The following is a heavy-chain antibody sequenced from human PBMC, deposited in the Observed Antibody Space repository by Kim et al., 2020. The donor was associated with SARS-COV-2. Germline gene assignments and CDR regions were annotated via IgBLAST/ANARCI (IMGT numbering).Heavy chain of an antibody. CDR3: AREWQLALDH. J-gene: IGHJ4*02. Sequence: GTVNYAPKSQGRVTITADESTDTAYIELSSLKSDDTAVYYCAREWQLALDHWGQGSLVTVSS. D-gene: IGHD1-1*01. CDR2: GTV. V-gene: IGHV1-69*01.